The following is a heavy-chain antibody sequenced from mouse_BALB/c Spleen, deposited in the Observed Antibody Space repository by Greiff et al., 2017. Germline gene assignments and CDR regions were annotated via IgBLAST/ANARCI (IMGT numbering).Heavy chain of an antibody. J-gene: IGHJ4*01. CDR3: ARRKGGYDYAMDY. CDR1: GFTFSSYT. V-gene: IGHV5-12-2*01. Sequence: DVMVVESGGGLVQPGGSLKLSCAASGFTFSSYTMSWVRQTPEKRLEWVAYISNGGGSTYYPDTVKGRFTISRDNAKNTLYLQMSSLKSEDTAMYYCARRKGGYDYAMDYWGQGTSVNVSS. CDR2: ISNGGGST. D-gene: IGHD2-14*01.